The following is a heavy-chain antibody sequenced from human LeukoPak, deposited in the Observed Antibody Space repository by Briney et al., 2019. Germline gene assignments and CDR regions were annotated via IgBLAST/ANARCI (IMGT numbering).Heavy chain of an antibody. CDR2: ISASGDNT. CDR3: AKGGRRHYGDYVAF. J-gene: IGHJ4*02. Sequence: GSPRLSCDASGFTVNSYAMNWVRQAPGKGLEWVSVISASGDNTYYADSVKGRFTISRDDSKNTVYLQMNSLRADDTAVYHCAKGGRRHYGDYVAFWGQGTLVTVSS. CDR1: GFTVNSYA. D-gene: IGHD4-17*01. V-gene: IGHV3-23*01.